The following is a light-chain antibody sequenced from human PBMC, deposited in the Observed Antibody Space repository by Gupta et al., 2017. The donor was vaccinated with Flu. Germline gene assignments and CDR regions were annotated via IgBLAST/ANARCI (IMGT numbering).Light chain of an antibody. J-gene: IGKJ2*01. CDR1: QTVLYSANNNNY. CDR2: WAS. Sequence: DIVMTQSPDSLAVSLGGRATIHCKSSQTVLYSANNNNYLAWYQQKPGQPPRLLLYWASARGSGVPDRFSGSGSATDFTLTISSLQAEDVAVYYCQQYVTTRYTFGQGTKLEI. V-gene: IGKV4-1*01. CDR3: QQYVTTRYT.